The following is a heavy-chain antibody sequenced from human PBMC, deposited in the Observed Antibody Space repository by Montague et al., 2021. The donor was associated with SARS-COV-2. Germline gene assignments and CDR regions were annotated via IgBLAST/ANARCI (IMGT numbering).Heavy chain of an antibody. CDR1: GGSFSGYY. D-gene: IGHD3-22*01. J-gene: IGHJ3*02. CDR2: IYHTGST. Sequence: TLSLTCAVYGGSFSGYYWSWIRQPPGKGLEWIGYIYHTGSTHYNPSLKSRVTISKETSKNHFSLNLSSVTAAGSAVYYCARDSGYYDSSGYSYDAFDIWGQGTKVTVSS. CDR3: ARDSGYYDSSGYSYDAFDI. V-gene: IGHV4-34*09.